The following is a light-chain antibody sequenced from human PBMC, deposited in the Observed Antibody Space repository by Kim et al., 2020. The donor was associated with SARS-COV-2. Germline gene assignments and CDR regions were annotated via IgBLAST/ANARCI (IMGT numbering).Light chain of an antibody. J-gene: IGLJ2*01. CDR3: AAWDDSLNGLV. CDR2: SNN. CDR1: SSNIGRNT. Sequence: GQRVTISCSGSSSNIGRNTVNWYQQRPGTAPKLLIYSNNQRPSGVPDRFSGSKSGTSASLAISGLQSEDEADYYCAAWDDSLNGLVFGGGTKLTVL. V-gene: IGLV1-44*01.